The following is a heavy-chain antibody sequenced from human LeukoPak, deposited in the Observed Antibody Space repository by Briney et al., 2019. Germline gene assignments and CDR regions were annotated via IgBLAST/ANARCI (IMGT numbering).Heavy chain of an antibody. CDR2: IYYSGST. CDR1: GGSISSGGYC. J-gene: IGHJ4*02. CDR3: ARVRGWHFDY. V-gene: IGHV4-31*03. Sequence: SETLSLTCTVSGGSISSGGYCWSWIRQHPGKGLEWIGYIYYSGSTYYNPSLKSRVTISVDTSKNQFSLKLSSVTAADTAVYYCARVRGWHFDYWGQGTLVTVSS. D-gene: IGHD1-26*01.